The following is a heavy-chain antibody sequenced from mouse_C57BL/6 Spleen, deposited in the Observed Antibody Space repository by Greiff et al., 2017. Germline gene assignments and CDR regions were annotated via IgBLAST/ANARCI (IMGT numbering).Heavy chain of an antibody. D-gene: IGHD2-5*01. Sequence: QVQLKQPGAELVMPGASVKLSCKASGYTFTSYWMHWVKQRPGQGLEWIGEIDPSDSSTNYNQKFKGKSTLTVDKSSSTAYMQLSSLTSEDSAVYYCARRALSSNYYAMDYWGQGTSVTVSS. CDR1: GYTFTSYW. J-gene: IGHJ4*01. CDR2: IDPSDSST. V-gene: IGHV1-69*01. CDR3: ARRALSSNYYAMDY.